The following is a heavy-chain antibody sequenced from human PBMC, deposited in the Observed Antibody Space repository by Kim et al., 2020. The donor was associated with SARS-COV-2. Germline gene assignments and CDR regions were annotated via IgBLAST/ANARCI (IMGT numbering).Heavy chain of an antibody. J-gene: IGHJ4*02. D-gene: IGHD3-9*01. Sequence: GGSLRLSCAASGITFRSYAMSWVRQAPGKGLEWVSVISGSGGSTYYADSVKGRFTISRDNSKNTLYLQMNSLRAEDTAVYYCAKAPVDWLSYSQVFDYWGQGTLVTVSS. V-gene: IGHV3-23*01. CDR3: AKAPVDWLSYSQVFDY. CDR2: ISGSGGST. CDR1: GITFRSYA.